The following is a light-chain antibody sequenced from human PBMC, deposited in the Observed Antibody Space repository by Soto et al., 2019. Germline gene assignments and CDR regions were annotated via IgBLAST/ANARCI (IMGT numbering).Light chain of an antibody. Sequence: DIQMTQYPSTLSASVGDRVTITCRASESMSNCLAWYQQKPGKAPKLLISGASSLQSGVPSRFSGSASGTELTLTISSLQPDDIATYYCQQCHRYLTFGQGTKVDIK. CDR1: ESMSNC. J-gene: IGKJ1*01. CDR3: QQCHRYLT. CDR2: GAS. V-gene: IGKV1-5*01.